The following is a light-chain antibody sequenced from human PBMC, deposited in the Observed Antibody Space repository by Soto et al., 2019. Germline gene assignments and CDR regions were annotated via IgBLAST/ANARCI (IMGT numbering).Light chain of an antibody. V-gene: IGKV3-20*01. CDR2: GAS. CDR3: QQYDNLPLT. CDR1: QSVSSSF. Sequence: EIMLTQSPGTLSLSPGERATLSCRASQSVSSSFLAWYQQKPGQAPRLLIYGASIRATGIPDRFSGSGSGTDFTLTISSLQPEDIATYYCQQYDNLPLTFGPGTKVDIK. J-gene: IGKJ3*01.